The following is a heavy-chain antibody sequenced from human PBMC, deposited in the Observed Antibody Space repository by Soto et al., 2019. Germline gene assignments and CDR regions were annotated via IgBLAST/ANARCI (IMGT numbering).Heavy chain of an antibody. D-gene: IGHD2-15*01. V-gene: IGHV4-39*01. CDR2: IYYSGST. CDR3: ARHGYCSGGSCYSGDAFDI. Sequence: PSETLSLTCTVSGGSISSSSYYRGWIRQPPGKGLEWIGSIYYSGSTYYNPSLKSRVTISVDTSKNQFSLKLSSVTAADTAVYYCARHGYCSGGSCYSGDAFDIWGQGTMVTVSS. J-gene: IGHJ3*02. CDR1: GGSISSSSYY.